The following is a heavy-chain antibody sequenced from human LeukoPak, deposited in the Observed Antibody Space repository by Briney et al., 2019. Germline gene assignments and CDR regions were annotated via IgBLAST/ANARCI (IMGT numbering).Heavy chain of an antibody. J-gene: IGHJ4*02. CDR2: ITNSGGTT. D-gene: IGHD3-16*01. CDR3: AKDATFGGVMAMYYFDY. V-gene: IGHV3-23*01. CDR1: GFTFSSYA. Sequence: GGSLRLSCAASGFTFSSYAMSWVRQAPGKGLEWVSAITNSGGTTYYADSVKGRFTISRDNSKNTLYLQMNSLRAEDTAVYYCAKDATFGGVMAMYYFDYWGQGTLVTVSS.